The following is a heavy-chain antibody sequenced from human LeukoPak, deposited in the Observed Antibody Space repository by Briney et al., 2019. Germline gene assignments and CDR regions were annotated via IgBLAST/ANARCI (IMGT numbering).Heavy chain of an antibody. Sequence: ASVKLSCKASVCTFSSYAISWVRQAPGQGLEWMGGIIPIFGTANYAQKFQGRVTITADESTSTAYMELSSLRSEDTAVYYCARAKDIVVVPANYYYGMDVWGQGTTVTVSS. CDR2: IIPIFGTA. D-gene: IGHD2-2*01. J-gene: IGHJ6*02. CDR1: VCTFSSYA. CDR3: ARAKDIVVVPANYYYGMDV. V-gene: IGHV1-69*13.